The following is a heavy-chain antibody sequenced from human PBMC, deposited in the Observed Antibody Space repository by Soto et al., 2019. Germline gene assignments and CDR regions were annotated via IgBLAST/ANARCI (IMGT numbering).Heavy chain of an antibody. CDR3: ARGIQFEGVGALGLPNLDY. CDR2: INPNSGGT. CDR1: GYTFSSYY. Sequence: GASVKVSCKASGYTFSSYYMHWVRRAPGQGLEWMGWINPNSGGTNYAQKFQGWVTMTRDTSISTAYMELSRLRSDDTAVYYCARGIQFEGVGALGLPNLDYWG. J-gene: IGHJ4*01. V-gene: IGHV1-2*04. D-gene: IGHD1-26*01.